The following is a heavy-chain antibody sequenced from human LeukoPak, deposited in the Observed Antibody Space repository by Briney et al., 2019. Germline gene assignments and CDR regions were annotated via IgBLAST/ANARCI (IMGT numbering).Heavy chain of an antibody. CDR1: GGSFSGYY. CDR3: ARGSSSGWSPTLFNY. V-gene: IGHV4-34*01. Sequence: SETLSLTCAVYGGSFSGYYWSWIRQPPGKGLEWIGEINHSGSTNYNPSLKSRVTISADTSKNQFSLKLSSVTAADTAVYYCARGSSSGWSPTLFNYWGQGTLVTVSS. CDR2: INHSGST. D-gene: IGHD6-19*01. J-gene: IGHJ4*02.